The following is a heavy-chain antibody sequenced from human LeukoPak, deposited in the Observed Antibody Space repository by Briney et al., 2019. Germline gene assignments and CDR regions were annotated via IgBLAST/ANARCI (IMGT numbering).Heavy chain of an antibody. CDR3: ARGDVEMATIKVSPLGYFQH. Sequence: SQTLSLTCAVSGGSISSGGYSWSWIRQPPGKGLEWIGYIYHSGSTYYNPSLKSRVTISVDRSKNQFSLKLSSVTAADTAVYYCARGDVEMATIKVSPLGYFQHWGQGTLVTVSS. CDR1: GGSISSGGYS. CDR2: IYHSGST. J-gene: IGHJ1*01. D-gene: IGHD5-24*01. V-gene: IGHV4-30-2*01.